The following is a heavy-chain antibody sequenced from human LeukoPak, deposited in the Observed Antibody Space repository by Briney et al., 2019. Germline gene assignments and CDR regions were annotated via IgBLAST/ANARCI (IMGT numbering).Heavy chain of an antibody. CDR1: GFTFSTYW. CDR2: INQDGSAK. Sequence: GGSLRLSCAASGFTFSTYWMTWVRQAPGKGLEWVANINQDGSAKNYVDSVKGRLTISRDNAKKSLFLQMNSLRAEDTALYYCARDPSYSSSSPYFDYWGQGVLVTVSS. J-gene: IGHJ4*02. V-gene: IGHV3-7*03. D-gene: IGHD6-6*01. CDR3: ARDPSYSSSSPYFDY.